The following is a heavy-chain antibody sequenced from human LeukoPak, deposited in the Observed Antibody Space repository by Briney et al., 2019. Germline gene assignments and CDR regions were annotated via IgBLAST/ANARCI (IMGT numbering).Heavy chain of an antibody. J-gene: IGHJ4*02. D-gene: IGHD6-13*01. CDR3: AKGAIAAAGTVDY. CDR2: IRYDGSNK. CDR1: GFTFSTYG. Sequence: GGSLRLSCAASGFTFSTYGMHWVRQAPGKGLDWVAFIRYDGSNKYYADSVKGRFTISIDNSKNTLYLQMNSLRAEDTAVYYCAKGAIAAAGTVDYWGQGTLVTVSS. V-gene: IGHV3-30*02.